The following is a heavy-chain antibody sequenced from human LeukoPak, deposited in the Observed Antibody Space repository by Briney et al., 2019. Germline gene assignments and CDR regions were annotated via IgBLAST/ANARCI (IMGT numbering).Heavy chain of an antibody. CDR1: GFTFSSYA. D-gene: IGHD3-3*01. Sequence: PGGSLRLSCAASGFTFSSYAMSWVRQAPGKGLEWVSAISGSGGSTYYADSVKGRFTISRDNSKNTLYLQMNSLRAEDTAVYYCAKDKTLFGGPIRTFDYWGQGTLVTVSS. CDR2: ISGSGGST. J-gene: IGHJ4*02. CDR3: AKDKTLFGGPIRTFDY. V-gene: IGHV3-23*01.